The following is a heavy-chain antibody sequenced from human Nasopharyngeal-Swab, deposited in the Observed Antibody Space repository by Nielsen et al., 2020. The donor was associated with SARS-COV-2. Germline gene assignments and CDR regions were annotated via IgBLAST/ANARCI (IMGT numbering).Heavy chain of an antibody. CDR3: TTDFTITISYHYYGMDV. V-gene: IGHV3-15*01. D-gene: IGHD4-11*01. J-gene: IGHJ6*02. Sequence: GRQAPGKGLEWGGRIKSKTDGGTTDYAAPVKGRFTISRDDSKNTLYLQMNSLKTEDTAVYYCTTDFTITISYHYYGMDVWGQGTTVTVSS. CDR2: IKSKTDGGTT.